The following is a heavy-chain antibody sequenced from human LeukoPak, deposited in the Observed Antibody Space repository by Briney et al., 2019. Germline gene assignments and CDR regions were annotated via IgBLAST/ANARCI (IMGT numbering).Heavy chain of an antibody. D-gene: IGHD1-1*01. CDR3: AGGANWRFDP. V-gene: IGHV4-34*01. CDR1: GGSFSGHY. J-gene: IGHJ5*02. CDR2: ILHSGST. Sequence: SETLSLTCAVYGGSFSGHYWTWIRQSPGKGLEWIGEILHSGSTNYNPSLKSRVAMSVDTSRSQFSLKLTSVTAADTAVYYCAGGANWRFDPWGQGTLVTVSS.